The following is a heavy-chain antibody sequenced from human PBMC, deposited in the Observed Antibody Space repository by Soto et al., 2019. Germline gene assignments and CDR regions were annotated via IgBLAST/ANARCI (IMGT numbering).Heavy chain of an antibody. Sequence: QVQLVESGGGVVQPGKSLRLSCAASGFTFSRYDMHWVRQAPGTGPEWVAVISYDGSNKYCADSVKGRFTISRDNSKNSVYLQMNRPRAEDTAVYYCAIISGSGYSMDVWGQGTTVTFSS. CDR1: GFTFSRYD. CDR3: AIISGSGYSMDV. D-gene: IGHD3-10*01. CDR2: ISYDGSNK. J-gene: IGHJ6*02. V-gene: IGHV3-30*03.